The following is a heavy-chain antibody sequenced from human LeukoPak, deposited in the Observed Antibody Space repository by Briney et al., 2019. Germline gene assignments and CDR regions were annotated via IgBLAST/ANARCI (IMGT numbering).Heavy chain of an antibody. CDR1: GFTFSSYS. D-gene: IGHD3-10*01. CDR3: ARGGDRGAFDI. Sequence: PGGSLRLSCAASGFTFSSYSMNWVRQAPGKGLEWVSYISSSSSTIYYADSVKGRFTISRDNAKNTLYLQMNSLRAEDTAVYYCARGGDRGAFDIWGQGTMVTVSS. J-gene: IGHJ3*02. V-gene: IGHV3-48*01. CDR2: ISSSSSTI.